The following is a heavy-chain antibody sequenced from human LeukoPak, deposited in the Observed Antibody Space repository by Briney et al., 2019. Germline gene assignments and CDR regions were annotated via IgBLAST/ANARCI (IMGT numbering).Heavy chain of an antibody. D-gene: IGHD5-12*01. CDR2: IIPIFGTA. CDR1: GGTFSSYA. CDR3: ARAPYSGYDKGFDY. Sequence: SVKVSCTASGGTFSSYAISWVRQAPGQGLERMGGIIPIFGTANYAQKFQGRVTITAAESTSTAYMELSSLRSEDTAVYYCARAPYSGYDKGFDYWGQGTLVTVS. J-gene: IGHJ4*02. V-gene: IGHV1-69*13.